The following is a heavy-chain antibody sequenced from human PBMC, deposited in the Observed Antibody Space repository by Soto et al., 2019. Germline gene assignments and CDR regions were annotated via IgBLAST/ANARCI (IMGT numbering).Heavy chain of an antibody. Sequence: EVQLVESGGGLVQPGGSLRLSCAASGFTFNNFWMHWVRQVPGKGLVWISRINNDGSSRSYADSVKGRFTISRDNAKNTLFLQMSSLRVEDTAVYYCARGVAEKTGSWSWGQGILVTVSS. CDR3: ARGVAEKTGSWS. CDR1: GFTFNNFW. CDR2: INNDGSSR. J-gene: IGHJ5*02. D-gene: IGHD3-3*01. V-gene: IGHV3-74*01.